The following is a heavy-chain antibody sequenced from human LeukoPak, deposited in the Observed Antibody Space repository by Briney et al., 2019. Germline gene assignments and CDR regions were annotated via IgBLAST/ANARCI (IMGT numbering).Heavy chain of an antibody. CDR1: GFTFSSYG. J-gene: IGHJ6*03. V-gene: IGHV3-23*01. CDR3: AKPLRRGYTAMVSTPYYYYYYMDV. CDR2: ISGSGGNT. D-gene: IGHD5-18*01. Sequence: QSGGSLRLSCAASGFTFSSYGMNWVRQAPGKGLEWVSAISGSGGNTYYADSVKGRFTISRDNSKNTLYLQMNSLRAEDTAVYYCAKPLRRGYTAMVSTPYYYYYYMDVWGKGTTVTISS.